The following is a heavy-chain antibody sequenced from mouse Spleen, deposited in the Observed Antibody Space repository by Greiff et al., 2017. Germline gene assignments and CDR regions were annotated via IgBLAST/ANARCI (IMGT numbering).Heavy chain of an antibody. CDR1: GYTFTSYW. J-gene: IGHJ3*01. CDR2: IDPSDSYT. D-gene: IGHD1-1*02. Sequence: QVQLKQPGAELVMPGASVKLSCKASGYTFTSYWMHWVKQRPGQGLEWIGEIDPSDSYTNYNQKFKGKATLTADKSSSTAYMQLSSLTSEDSAVYFCAIGTGAWFAYWGQGTLVTVSA. V-gene: IGHV1-69*01. CDR3: AIGTGAWFAY.